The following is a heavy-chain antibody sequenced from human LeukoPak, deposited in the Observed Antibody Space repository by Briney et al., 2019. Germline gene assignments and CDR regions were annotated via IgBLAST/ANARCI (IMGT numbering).Heavy chain of an antibody. CDR1: GFTFSDYY. CDR2: ISSSGSTI. Sequence: GGSLRLSCAASGFTFSDYYMSWIRQAPGKGLEWVSYISSSGSTIYYADSVKGRFTISRDNAKNSLYLQMNSLRAEDTAVYYCARDSYGSGSYRYYYGMDVWGQGTTVTVSS. J-gene: IGHJ6*02. V-gene: IGHV3-11*01. D-gene: IGHD3-10*01. CDR3: ARDSYGSGSYRYYYGMDV.